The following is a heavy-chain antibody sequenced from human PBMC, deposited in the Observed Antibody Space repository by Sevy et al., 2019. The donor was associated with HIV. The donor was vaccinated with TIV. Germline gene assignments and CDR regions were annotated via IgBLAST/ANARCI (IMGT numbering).Heavy chain of an antibody. V-gene: IGHV4-61*02. Sequence: SETLSLTCTVSGGSISSGNYYWSWIRQPAGKGLEWIGRIYTRGGTNYNPSLKSRATISVDTSKNQFSLKLSSVTAAGTAVYYCARESGDCSSTSCYEGVFDYWGQGTLVTVSS. CDR3: ARESGDCSSTSCYEGVFDY. CDR1: GGSISSGNYY. CDR2: IYTRGGT. J-gene: IGHJ4*02. D-gene: IGHD2-2*01.